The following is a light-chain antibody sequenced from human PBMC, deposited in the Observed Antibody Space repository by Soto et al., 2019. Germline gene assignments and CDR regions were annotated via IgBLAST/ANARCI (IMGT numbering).Light chain of an antibody. CDR3: QQYTTLVT. CDR1: QSVDRW. V-gene: IGKV1-5*03. CDR2: KAS. Sequence: DIQMTQSPSTLSASVGDRVTITCRASQSVDRWLAWYQQRPGKATKALIYKASNLESGVPSRFSGSGSGTEFTLTITSLQPGEIATYYCQQYTTLVTFGQGTMVDMK. J-gene: IGKJ1*01.